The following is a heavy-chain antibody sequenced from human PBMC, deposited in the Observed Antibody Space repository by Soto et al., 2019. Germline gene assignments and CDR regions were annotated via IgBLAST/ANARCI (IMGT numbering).Heavy chain of an antibody. CDR3: ARAHYDSSGYFGDY. J-gene: IGHJ4*02. V-gene: IGHV3-33*01. CDR2: IWYDGSNK. CDR1: GFTFSSYG. Sequence: QVQLVESGGGVVQPGRSLRLSCAASGFTFSSYGMHWVRQAPGKGLEWVAVIWYDGSNKYYADSVKGRFTISRDNSKNTLYLQMNSLRAEDTAVYYCARAHYDSSGYFGDYWGQGTLVTVSS. D-gene: IGHD3-22*01.